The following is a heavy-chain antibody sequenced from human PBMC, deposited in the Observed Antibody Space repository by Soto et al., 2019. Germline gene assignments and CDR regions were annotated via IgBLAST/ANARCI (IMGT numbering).Heavy chain of an antibody. V-gene: IGHV3-33*01. J-gene: IGHJ4*02. CDR1: GFTFSSYG. Sequence: QVQLVESGGGVVQPGRSLRLSCAASGFTFSSYGMHWVRQAPGKGLEWVAVIWYDGSNKYYADSVKGRFTISRDNSKNTLYRQMTSLRAEDTAVYYCARGGEKRGDYWGQGTLVTVSS. CDR3: ARGGEKRGDY. CDR2: IWYDGSNK. D-gene: IGHD3-16*01.